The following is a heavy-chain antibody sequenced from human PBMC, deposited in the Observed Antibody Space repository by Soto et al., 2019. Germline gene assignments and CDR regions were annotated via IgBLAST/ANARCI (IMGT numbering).Heavy chain of an antibody. Sequence: GSLRLSCAASGFTFSSYEMNWVRQAPGKGLEWVSYISSSGSTIYYADSVKGRFTISRDNAKNSLYLQMNSLRAEDTAVYYCARDRNYYGFMDVWGQGTKVTVYS. CDR2: ISSSGSTI. CDR1: GFTFSSYE. D-gene: IGHD3-10*01. V-gene: IGHV3-48*03. CDR3: ARDRNYYGFMDV. J-gene: IGHJ6*02.